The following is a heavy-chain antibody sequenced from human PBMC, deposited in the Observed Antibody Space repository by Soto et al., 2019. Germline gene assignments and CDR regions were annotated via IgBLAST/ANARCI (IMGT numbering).Heavy chain of an antibody. V-gene: IGHV3-64*01. J-gene: IGHJ6*02. CDR1: GFTLSGYA. Sequence: GGSLRLSCAASGFTLSGYAIDWVRQAPGKGLGYVSGISSNGVGTYYANSVQGRFTISRDNSKNTVYLQMGSLRPEDMAVYYCARRARPDFYYGMDVWGQGTTVTVSS. CDR2: ISSNGVGT. CDR3: ARRARPDFYYGMDV. D-gene: IGHD6-6*01.